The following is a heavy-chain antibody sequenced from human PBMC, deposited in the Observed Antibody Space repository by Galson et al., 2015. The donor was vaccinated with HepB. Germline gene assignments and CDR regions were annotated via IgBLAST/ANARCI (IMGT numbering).Heavy chain of an antibody. V-gene: IGHV3-23*01. CDR2: INGRGSTR. D-gene: IGHD3-16*01. J-gene: IGHJ5*02. CDR3: VKEGAWFGGDWFDP. CDR1: GFIFRHHA. Sequence: SLRLSCAGSGFIFRHHAMAWIRQAPGKGLEWVSGINGRGSTRSYSAAVKGRFSISRHNSKDTVFLQMDNLRPEDTALYYCVKEGAWFGGDWFDPWGQGALVTVS.